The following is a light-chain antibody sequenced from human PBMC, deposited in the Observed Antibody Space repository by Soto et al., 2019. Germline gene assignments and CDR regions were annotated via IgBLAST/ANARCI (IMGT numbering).Light chain of an antibody. CDR2: EVS. J-gene: IGLJ1*01. CDR3: SSYTSSSTSYV. Sequence: QSALTQPASVSGSPGQSITISCTGTSSDVGGYNYVSWYQQHPGKAPKLMIYEVSNRPSGVSNRFSGSKSGNTASLTISGLQAEDEAGYYCSSYTSSSTSYVFGTGTKLTVL. CDR1: SSDVGGYNY. V-gene: IGLV2-14*01.